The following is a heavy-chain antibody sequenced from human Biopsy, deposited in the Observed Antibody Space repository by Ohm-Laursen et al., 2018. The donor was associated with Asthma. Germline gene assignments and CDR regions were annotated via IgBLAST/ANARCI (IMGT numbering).Heavy chain of an antibody. CDR1: GVSIRSYY. Sequence: SETLSLTCTVSGVSIRSYYWTWIRPPPGKGLEWIGNIHYSGSTYSNPSLKSRATISVDTSKKQISLRLSSVIAADTAVYYCAGFCSGGNCPDHWGQGTLVTVSS. CDR2: IHYSGST. V-gene: IGHV4-59*01. CDR3: AGFCSGGNCPDH. D-gene: IGHD2-15*01. J-gene: IGHJ4*02.